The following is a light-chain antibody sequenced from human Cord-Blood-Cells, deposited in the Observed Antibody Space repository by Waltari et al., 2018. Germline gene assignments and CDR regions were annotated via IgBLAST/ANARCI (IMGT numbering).Light chain of an antibody. CDR1: SSDVGGYNY. CDR2: EVS. CDR3: SSYTSSSTVV. Sequence: QSALTQPASVSGSPGQSIPISCTATSSDVGGYNYVSWYQQHPGKAPKLMIYEVSNRPSGVSNRFSGSKSGNTASLTISGLQAEDEADYYCSSYTSSSTVVFGGGTKLTVL. J-gene: IGLJ2*01. V-gene: IGLV2-14*01.